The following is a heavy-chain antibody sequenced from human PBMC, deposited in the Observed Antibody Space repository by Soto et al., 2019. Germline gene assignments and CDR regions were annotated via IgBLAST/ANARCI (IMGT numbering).Heavy chain of an antibody. CDR2: IYNGGNT. CDR3: ARETDDFWSGYYRDYYYGMDV. V-gene: IGHV4-31*03. J-gene: IGHJ6*02. D-gene: IGHD3-3*01. CDR1: GGSISSGGYY. Sequence: SETLSLTCTVSGGSISSGGYYWNWIRQPPGKGLEWIGHIYNGGNTYYTPSLRSRVNMSIDMSKNQFSLTLNSVTAADTAVYYCARETDDFWSGYYRDYYYGMDVWGQGTTVTVSS.